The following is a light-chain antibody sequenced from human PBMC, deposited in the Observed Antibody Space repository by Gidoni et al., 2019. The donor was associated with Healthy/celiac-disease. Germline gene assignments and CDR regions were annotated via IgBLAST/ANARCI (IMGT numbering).Light chain of an antibody. CDR2: AAS. J-gene: IGKJ5*01. CDR3: QQYDNVPRT. V-gene: IGKV1-33*01. CDR1: QHISND. Sequence: IQSSHSPSSLSASVADRVTITRQESQHISNDLNWDQQKPRKAPKLLISAASNLETGVPSRFSGRASGTDFTFTISCLPPEDIATQYCQQYDNVPRTFGQGPRLEIK.